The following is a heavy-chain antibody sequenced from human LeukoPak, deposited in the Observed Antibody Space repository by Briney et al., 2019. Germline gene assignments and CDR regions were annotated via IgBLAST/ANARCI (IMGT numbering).Heavy chain of an antibody. CDR3: AKGGAPSSRYAPWWFDP. V-gene: IGHV3-66*01. J-gene: IGHJ5*02. CDR1: GFTVSNNY. Sequence: GASLRLSCAASGFTVSNNYMTWVRQAAGKGLEWVSIIYGDGATHYADSVKGRFIISRDNSKNTLDLQMHSLRVEDTAVYYCAKGGAPSSRYAPWWFDPWGQGTLVTVPS. CDR2: IYGDGAT. D-gene: IGHD6-13*01.